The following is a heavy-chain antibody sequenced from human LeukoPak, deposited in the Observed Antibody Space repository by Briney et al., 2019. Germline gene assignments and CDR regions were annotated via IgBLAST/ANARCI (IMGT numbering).Heavy chain of an antibody. V-gene: IGHV3-23*01. CDR1: GFTFSSYG. D-gene: IGHD3-10*01. J-gene: IGHJ4*02. CDR3: AKDRNYYGSGTFY. CDR2: ISGSGGST. Sequence: PGGSLRLSCAASGFTFSSYGMSWVRQAPGKGLEWVSAISGSGGSTYYADSVKGRFTTSRDNSKNTLYLQMNSLRAEDTAVYYCAKDRNYYGSGTFYWGQGTLVTVSS.